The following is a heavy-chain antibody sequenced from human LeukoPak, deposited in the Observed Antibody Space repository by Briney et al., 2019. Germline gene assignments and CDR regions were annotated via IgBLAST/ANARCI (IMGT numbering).Heavy chain of an antibody. CDR2: INPNSGGT. V-gene: IGHV1-2*04. CDR3: ARDGIRGSYYDFDY. Sequence: ASVKVSCKASGYTFTGYYMHWVRQAPGQGPEWMGWINPNSGGTNYAQKFQGWVTMTRDTSISTAYMELSRLRSDDTAVYYCARDGIRGSYYDFDYWGQGTLVTVSS. J-gene: IGHJ4*02. D-gene: IGHD1-26*01. CDR1: GYTFTGYY.